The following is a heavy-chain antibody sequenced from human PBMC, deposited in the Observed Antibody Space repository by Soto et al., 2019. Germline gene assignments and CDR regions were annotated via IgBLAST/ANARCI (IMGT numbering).Heavy chain of an antibody. CDR3: TRCGIRYHSIGYYLGIDGMDV. D-gene: IGHD3-22*01. CDR1: GGTFNSYA. CDR2: TIPMFGTT. Sequence: QVQLVQSGAEVKKPESSVRVSCKASGGTFNSYAITWVRQAPGQGLEWMGGTIPMFGTTNYAEKFQGRVTISADESTKRAYMELSSPSSEDTAVYYCTRCGIRYHSIGYYLGIDGMDVWGQGTTVIVSS. V-gene: IGHV1-69*12. J-gene: IGHJ6*02.